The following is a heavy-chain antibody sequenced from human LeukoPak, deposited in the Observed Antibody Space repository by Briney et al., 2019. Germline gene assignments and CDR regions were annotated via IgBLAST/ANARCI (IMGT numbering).Heavy chain of an antibody. CDR1: GFTFSSYV. V-gene: IGHV3-30*02. CDR2: IRYDGSNK. D-gene: IGHD3-3*01. CDR3: AKEGPVIFGSYFDY. Sequence: PGGSLRLSCAASGFTFSSYVMHWVRQAPGKGLEWVAFIRYDGSNKYYADSVKGRFTISRDNSKNTLYLQMNSLRAEDTAVYYCAKEGPVIFGSYFDYWGQGTLVTVSS. J-gene: IGHJ4*02.